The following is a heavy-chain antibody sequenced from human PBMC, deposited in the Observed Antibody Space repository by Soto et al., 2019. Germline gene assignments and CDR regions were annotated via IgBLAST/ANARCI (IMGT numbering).Heavy chain of an antibody. CDR1: GYTFTSYG. CDR2: ISAYNGNT. D-gene: IGHD3-3*01. Sequence: ASVKVSCKVSGYTFTSYGISWVRQAPGQGLEWMGWISAYNGNTNYAQKLQGRVTMTTDTSTSTAYMELRSLRSDDTAVYYCARTDYDFWSGQQDNNWFDPWGQGTLVTVSS. CDR3: ARTDYDFWSGQQDNNWFDP. V-gene: IGHV1-18*01. J-gene: IGHJ5*02.